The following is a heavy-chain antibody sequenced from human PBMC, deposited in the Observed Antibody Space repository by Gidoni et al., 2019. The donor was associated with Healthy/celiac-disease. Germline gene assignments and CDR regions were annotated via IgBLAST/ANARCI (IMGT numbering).Heavy chain of an antibody. Sequence: EVQLVESGGGLVQPGRSLRLSCAASGFTFDDYAMHWVRQAPGKGLGWVSGISWNSGSIGYADSVKGRFTISRDNAKNSLYLQMNSLRAEDTALYYCAKDIGLRYFDWSFDYWGQGTLVTVSS. V-gene: IGHV3-9*01. J-gene: IGHJ4*02. CDR3: AKDIGLRYFDWSFDY. CDR1: GFTFDDYA. CDR2: ISWNSGSI. D-gene: IGHD3-9*01.